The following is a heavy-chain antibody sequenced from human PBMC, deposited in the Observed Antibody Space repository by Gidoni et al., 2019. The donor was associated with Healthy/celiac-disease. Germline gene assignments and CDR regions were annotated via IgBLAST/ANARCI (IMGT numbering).Heavy chain of an antibody. CDR3: ARQPTYYYDSSGYFFDY. CDR1: GYSFTSYW. J-gene: IGHJ4*02. Sequence: EVQLVQSGAEVKKPGESLKISCKGSGYSFTSYWSGWVRQMPGKGLEWMGIIYPGDSDTRYSPSFQGQVTISADKSISTAYLQWSSLKASDTAMYYCARQPTYYYDSSGYFFDYWGQGTLVTVSS. D-gene: IGHD3-22*01. V-gene: IGHV5-51*01. CDR2: IYPGDSDT.